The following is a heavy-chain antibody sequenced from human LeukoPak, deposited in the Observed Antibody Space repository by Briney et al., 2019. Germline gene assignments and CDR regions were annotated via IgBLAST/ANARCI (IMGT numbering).Heavy chain of an antibody. CDR1: GYTFNRYG. J-gene: IGHJ6*02. CDR2: ISAYDGNT. Sequence: ASVKVSCKASGYTFNRYGITWVRQAPGQGLEWMGWISAYDGNTKYAQKFQGRVTMTTDTSTSTAYMELRSLRSDDTAVYYCATGMVTTGYYYGMAVWGQGTTVTVSS. V-gene: IGHV1-18*01. D-gene: IGHD4-17*01. CDR3: ATGMVTTGYYYGMAV.